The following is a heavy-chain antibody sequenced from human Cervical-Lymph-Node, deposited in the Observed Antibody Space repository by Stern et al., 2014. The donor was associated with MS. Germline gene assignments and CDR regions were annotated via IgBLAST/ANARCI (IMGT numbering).Heavy chain of an antibody. Sequence: VQLEESGGGVVQPGRSLRLSCAASGFTFSSSGMHWVRQAPGKGLEWVASIWYDGSNRYYADSVKGRFTISRDNSKNTLYLQINSLRAEDTAVYYCAREGGNTAEYFQHWGQGTLVTVSS. J-gene: IGHJ1*01. V-gene: IGHV3-33*01. CDR2: IWYDGSNR. CDR1: GFTFSSSG. CDR3: AREGGNTAEYFQH. D-gene: IGHD4-23*01.